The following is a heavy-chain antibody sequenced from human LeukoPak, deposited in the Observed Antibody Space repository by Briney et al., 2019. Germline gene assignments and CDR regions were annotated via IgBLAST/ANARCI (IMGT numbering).Heavy chain of an antibody. CDR1: GGTFSSYA. V-gene: IGHV1-69*05. J-gene: IGHJ4*02. CDR3: ARASRRDGYNTEAGARGMYYFDY. CDR2: IIPIFGTA. D-gene: IGHD5-24*01. Sequence: ASVKVSCKASGGTFSSYAISWVRQAPGQGLEWMGGIIPIFGTANYAQKFQGRVTITTDESTSTAYMELSSLRSEDTAVYYCARASRRDGYNTEAGARGMYYFDYWGQGTLVTVSS.